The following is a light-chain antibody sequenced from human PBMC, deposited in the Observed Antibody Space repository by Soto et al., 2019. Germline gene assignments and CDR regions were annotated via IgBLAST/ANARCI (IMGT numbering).Light chain of an antibody. CDR1: QDVSSK. J-gene: IGKJ4*01. V-gene: IGKV3D-15*01. CDR3: QPYILWPLT. Sequence: EMVVTQSPATLSVSPGERVTLSCRTSQDVSSKLAWYQQKPGQPPSLLIYDASTRATGTPARFSGSGSGTEFTLAVSSLQAEDYALYFCQPYILWPLTFGEGTKGEIK. CDR2: DAS.